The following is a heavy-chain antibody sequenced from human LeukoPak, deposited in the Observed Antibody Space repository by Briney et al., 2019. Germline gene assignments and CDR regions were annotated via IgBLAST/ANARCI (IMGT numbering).Heavy chain of an antibody. CDR3: AKSTTEYSSSSVSSSPYYFDY. D-gene: IGHD6-6*01. CDR1: GFTFRSYA. V-gene: IGHV3-23*01. J-gene: IGHJ4*02. CDR2: ISGSGGST. Sequence: GGSLRLSCAASGFTFRSYAMSWVRQAPGKGLEWVSAISGSGGSTYYADSVKRRFTISRDNSKNTLNLQMNSLRAEDTAVYYCAKSTTEYSSSSVSSSPYYFDYWGQGTLVTVSS.